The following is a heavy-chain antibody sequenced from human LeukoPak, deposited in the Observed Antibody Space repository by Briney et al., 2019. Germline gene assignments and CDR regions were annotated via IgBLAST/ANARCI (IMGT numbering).Heavy chain of an antibody. Sequence: ASVKVSCKASGYTFTGYYMHWVRQAPGQGLEWMGRINPNSGGTNFAQKFQGRVTMTRGTSISTAYMELSSLRSDDTAVYYCARGRGCSGTNCYYYFDYWGQGTLVTVSS. CDR3: ARGRGCSGTNCYYYFDY. J-gene: IGHJ4*02. V-gene: IGHV1-2*06. D-gene: IGHD2-2*01. CDR2: INPNSGGT. CDR1: GYTFTGYY.